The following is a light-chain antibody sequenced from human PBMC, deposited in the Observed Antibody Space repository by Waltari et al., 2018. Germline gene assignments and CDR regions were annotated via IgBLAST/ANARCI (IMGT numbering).Light chain of an antibody. J-gene: IGLJ3*02. Sequence: SALTQPPSASGSPGQSVSISCTGTSSDVGAYNYVSWYQQHPGKAPRLMIYEVTKLPPGVPDRVSGSKSGNTASLTVSGLQTEDEADYYCCSYTDRSTMVFGAGTKLTVL. CDR2: EVT. CDR3: CSYTDRSTMV. V-gene: IGLV2-8*01. CDR1: SSDVGAYNY.